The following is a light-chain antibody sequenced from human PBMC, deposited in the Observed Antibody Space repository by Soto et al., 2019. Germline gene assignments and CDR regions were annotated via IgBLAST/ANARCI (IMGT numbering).Light chain of an antibody. CDR2: DAS. J-gene: IGKJ5*01. Sequence: DIVFARSPATLSLSPGERATLSSRASQSVSSYLAWYQQKPGQAPRLLIYDASNRATGIPARFSGSGSGTDFTLTISSLEPEDFAVYYCQQRSNWPVTFGQGTRLEIK. CDR1: QSVSSY. V-gene: IGKV3-11*01. CDR3: QQRSNWPVT.